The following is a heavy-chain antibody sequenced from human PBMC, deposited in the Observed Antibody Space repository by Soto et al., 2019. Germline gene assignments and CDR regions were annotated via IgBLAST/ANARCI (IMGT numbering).Heavy chain of an antibody. CDR3: ARDVGLQHDTGYYDFWSGKNNWFDP. Sequence: SETLSLTCTASGGSTSGHYWSWIRQPPGKGLQYIGYISYSGSTNYNPSLKSRVTISVDTSNNQFSLRLSSVTAADTAVYYCARDVGLQHDTGYYDFWSGKNNWFDPWGQGILVTVSS. CDR1: GGSTSGHY. CDR2: ISYSGST. V-gene: IGHV4-59*11. D-gene: IGHD3-3*01. J-gene: IGHJ5*02.